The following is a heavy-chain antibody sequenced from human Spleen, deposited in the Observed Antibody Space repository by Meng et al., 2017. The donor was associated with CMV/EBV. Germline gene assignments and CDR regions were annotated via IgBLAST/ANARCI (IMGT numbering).Heavy chain of an antibody. V-gene: IGHV3-30-3*01. CDR1: GFTFSSYA. Sequence: SGFTFSSYAVHWVRQAPGKGLEWVASISYDGGNKNYPDAVKGRFTISRDNSKNTLYLQMNSLRIEDTAMYYCARDLRPRIAGEKYFQHWGQGTLVTVSS. CDR3: ARDLRPRIAGEKYFQH. CDR2: ISYDGGNK. J-gene: IGHJ1*01. D-gene: IGHD6-13*01.